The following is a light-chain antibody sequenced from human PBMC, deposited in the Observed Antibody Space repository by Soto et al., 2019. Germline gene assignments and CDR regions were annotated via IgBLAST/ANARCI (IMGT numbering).Light chain of an antibody. Sequence: TQSPATLSVSPGEGATLSCRASQNIKNLLAWYQQRPGQSPRLLFYAASNRATGVPARFSGSGSGTEFTLAISSLQSEDSAVYYCQQYHNWPIAFGQGTRLEIK. CDR2: AAS. CDR3: QQYHNWPIA. J-gene: IGKJ5*01. CDR1: QNIKNL. V-gene: IGKV3-15*01.